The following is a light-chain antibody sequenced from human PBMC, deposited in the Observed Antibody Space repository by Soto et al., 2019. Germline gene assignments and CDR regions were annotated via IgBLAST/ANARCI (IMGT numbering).Light chain of an antibody. CDR3: QQYRSSPPT. V-gene: IGKV3-20*01. J-gene: IGKJ4*01. Sequence: EIVLTQSPGTLSLSPGERATLSCRASQSLTSNYLAWYQQKPGQAPRLLIYGASSRATGIPDRFSGSGSGTDFTLTISRLEPEEFAVYYCQQYRSSPPTFGGGTKVEIK. CDR1: QSLTSNY. CDR2: GAS.